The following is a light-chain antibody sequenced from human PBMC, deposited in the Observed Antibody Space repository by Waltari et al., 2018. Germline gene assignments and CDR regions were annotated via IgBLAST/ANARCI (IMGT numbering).Light chain of an antibody. CDR3: QLWDSDSDHWI. V-gene: IGLV3-21*02. Sequence: SYVLTQPPSVSVAPGQTARITCGGDNIGHKGVHWYQQKSGQAPVLVVFDENARPSGIPDRISGSKSESTAALTISRVEAGDEADYYCQLWDSDSDHWIFGGGTKLTVL. CDR2: DEN. J-gene: IGLJ2*01. CDR1: NIGHKG.